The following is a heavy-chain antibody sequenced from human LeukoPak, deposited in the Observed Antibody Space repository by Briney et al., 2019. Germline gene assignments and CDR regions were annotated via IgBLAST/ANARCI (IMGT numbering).Heavy chain of an antibody. J-gene: IGHJ6*03. CDR3: AKGPDYGDYYYYYMDV. CDR2: ISGSGGIT. V-gene: IGHV3-23*01. D-gene: IGHD4-17*01. Sequence: GGSLRLSCAASGFTFSSYAMSWVRQAPGKGLEWVSAISGSGGITSYADSVKGRFTISRDNSKNTLYLQMNSLRAEDTAVYYCAKGPDYGDYYYYYMDVWGKGTTVTVSS. CDR1: GFTFSSYA.